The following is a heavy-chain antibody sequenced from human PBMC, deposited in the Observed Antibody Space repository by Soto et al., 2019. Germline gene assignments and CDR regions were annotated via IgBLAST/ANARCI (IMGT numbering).Heavy chain of an antibody. D-gene: IGHD3-3*01. CDR3: ARGYDFWSGYYYPYGMDV. V-gene: IGHV3-30-3*01. CDR1: GFTFSSYA. J-gene: IGHJ6*02. Sequence: QVQLVESGGGVVQPGRSLRLSCAASGFTFSSYAMHWVRQAPGKGLEWVAVISYDGSNKNYADSVKGRFTISRDNSKNTLYLKMNSLRAEATAVYYCARGYDFWSGYYYPYGMDVWGQGTTVTVSS. CDR2: ISYDGSNK.